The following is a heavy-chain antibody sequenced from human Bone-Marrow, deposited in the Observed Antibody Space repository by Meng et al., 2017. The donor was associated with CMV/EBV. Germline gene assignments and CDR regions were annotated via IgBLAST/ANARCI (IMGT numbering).Heavy chain of an antibody. Sequence: GESLKLSCAACGFTFSSYDMHWVRQATGKGLEWVSAIGTAGDTYYPGSVKGQFTISRENAKNSLYLQMNSLRAEDTAVDYGAGEWDMVSSFGYYGMDVWGQGTTVTVSS. V-gene: IGHV3-13*03. CDR1: GFTFSSYD. CDR3: AGEWDMVSSFGYYGMDV. D-gene: IGHD5-18*01. CDR2: IGTAGDT. J-gene: IGHJ6*02.